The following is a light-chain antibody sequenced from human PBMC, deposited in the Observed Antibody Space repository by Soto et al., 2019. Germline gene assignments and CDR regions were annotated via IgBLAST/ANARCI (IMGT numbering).Light chain of an antibody. V-gene: IGLV2-8*01. CDR2: EVV. CDR3: KSNDGINTYV. J-gene: IGLJ1*01. Sequence: QSVLTQHPSASGSPGQSVTISCTGTKNDIGVYDFVSWYQHHPGKAPRLIIYEVVQRPSGVPDRFSGSKSGNTASLTVSGLQAADEAHYFCKSNDGINTYVFGSGTKVTVL. CDR1: KNDIGVYDF.